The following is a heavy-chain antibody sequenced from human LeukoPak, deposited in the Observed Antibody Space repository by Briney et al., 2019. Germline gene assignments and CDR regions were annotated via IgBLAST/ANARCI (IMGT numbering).Heavy chain of an antibody. V-gene: IGHV4-61*02. D-gene: IGHD6-19*01. CDR2: IHSSGST. CDR3: ARDPHGWPHDAFDI. J-gene: IGHJ3*02. Sequence: SQTLSLTCTVSGGPISSGSYYWNWIRQPAGKGLEWIGRIHSSGSTNYNFSLKSRVTISVDTSKNQFSLKLSSVTAADTAVCYCARDPHGWPHDAFDIWGQGTMVTVSS. CDR1: GGPISSGSYY.